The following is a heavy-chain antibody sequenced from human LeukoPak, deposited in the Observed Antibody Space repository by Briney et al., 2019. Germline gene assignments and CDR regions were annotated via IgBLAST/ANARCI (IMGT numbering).Heavy chain of an antibody. CDR2: INPNSGGT. V-gene: IGHV1-2*02. CDR3: ARVHESIAVADHFDY. CDR1: GYTFTGYY. D-gene: IGHD6-19*01. J-gene: IGHJ4*02. Sequence: ASVKVSCKASGYTFTGYYMHWVRQAPGQGLEWMGWINPNSGGTNYAQKFQGRVTMTRDTSISTAYMELNRLRSDDTAVYYCARVHESIAVADHFDYWGQGTLVTVSS.